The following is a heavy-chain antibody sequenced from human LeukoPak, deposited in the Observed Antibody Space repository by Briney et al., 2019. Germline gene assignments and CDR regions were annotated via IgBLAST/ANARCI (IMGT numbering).Heavy chain of an antibody. V-gene: IGHV4-34*01. CDR1: GGSFSGYY. Sequence: SETLSLTCAVYGGSFSGYYWSWIRQPPGKGLEWIGEINHSGSTNYNPSLKSRVTISVDTSKNQFSLKLSSVTAANTAVYYCARAKRGKKFPTDYWGKATLATASS. CDR2: INHSGST. J-gene: IGHJ4*02. D-gene: IGHD2-21*01. CDR3: ARAKRGKKFPTDY.